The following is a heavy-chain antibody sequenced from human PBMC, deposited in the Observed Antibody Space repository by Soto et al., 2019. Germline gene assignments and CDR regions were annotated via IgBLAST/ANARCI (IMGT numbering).Heavy chain of an antibody. Sequence: GGSLRLSCEVSGFTFSTHGMHWVRQAPGKGLEWVAGTSYDGTNKYYARSVQGRFTISRENSMKTLYLQMNSLRTEDTAVCYCAKDLSGARWYYDALDVWGQGTTVTVSS. CDR2: TSYDGTNK. CDR3: AKDLSGARWYYDALDV. CDR1: GFTFSTHG. J-gene: IGHJ6*02. D-gene: IGHD2-15*01. V-gene: IGHV3-30*18.